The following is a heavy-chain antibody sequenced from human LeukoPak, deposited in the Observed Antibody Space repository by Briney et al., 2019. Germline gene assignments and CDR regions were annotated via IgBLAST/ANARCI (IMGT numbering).Heavy chain of an antibody. J-gene: IGHJ4*02. V-gene: IGHV3-15*01. CDR2: IKSKVDGGTT. D-gene: IGHD6-13*01. CDR1: GFTFSNAW. Sequence: GSLRLSCAASGFTFSNAWMSWVRQAPGKGLEWVGRIKSKVDGGTTDYAAPVKGRFTISRDDSKNTLYLQMNSLKTEDTAVYYCATELSSSWYSAFDYWGQGTLVTVSS. CDR3: ATELSSSWYSAFDY.